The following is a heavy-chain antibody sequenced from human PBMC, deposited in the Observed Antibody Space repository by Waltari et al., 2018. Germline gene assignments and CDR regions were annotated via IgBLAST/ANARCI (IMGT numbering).Heavy chain of an antibody. D-gene: IGHD2-8*01. CDR3: ARHLYGYCTNGVCYLDWFDP. J-gene: IGHJ5*02. CDR2: IYYSGST. V-gene: IGHV4-39*01. CDR1: GGSISSSSYY. Sequence: QLQLQESGPGLVKPSETLSLTCTVSGGSISSSSYYWGWIRQPPGKGLEWIGSIYYSGSTYYNPSLKSRVTISVDTSKNQFSLKLSSVTAADTAVYYCARHLYGYCTNGVCYLDWFDPWGQGTLVTVSS.